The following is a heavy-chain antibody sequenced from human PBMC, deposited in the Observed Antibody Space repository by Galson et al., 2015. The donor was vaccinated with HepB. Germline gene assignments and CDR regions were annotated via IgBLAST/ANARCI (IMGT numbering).Heavy chain of an antibody. D-gene: IGHD2-2*01. J-gene: IGHJ4*02. CDR1: GYTFTDYN. Sequence: SVKVSCKASGYTFTDYNIKWVRQVTGQGLECMGWMNPRNGDAGYAQKFQGRVTMTRLTSIGTAYMELRSLTSADTAVYYCARGYPGDCSSTSCPAPFDYWGRGTLVTVSS. CDR3: ARGYPGDCSSTSCPAPFDY. V-gene: IGHV1-8*01. CDR2: MNPRNGDA.